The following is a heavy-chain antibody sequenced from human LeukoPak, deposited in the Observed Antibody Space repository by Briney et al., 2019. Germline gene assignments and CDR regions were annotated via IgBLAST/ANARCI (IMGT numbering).Heavy chain of an antibody. D-gene: IGHD3-22*01. Sequence: GGSLRLSCAASGFTVSSNYMSWVRQAPGKGLEWVSVIYSGGSTYYVDSVKGRFTISRDNSKNTLHLQMNSLRAGDTAVYYCARDLEYYDSSGYYGYYFDYWGQGTLVTVSS. CDR1: GFTVSSNY. CDR3: ARDLEYYDSSGYYGYYFDY. J-gene: IGHJ4*02. V-gene: IGHV3-66*01. CDR2: IYSGGST.